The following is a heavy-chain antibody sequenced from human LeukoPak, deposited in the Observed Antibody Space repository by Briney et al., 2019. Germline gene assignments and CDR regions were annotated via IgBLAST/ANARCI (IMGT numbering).Heavy chain of an antibody. J-gene: IGHJ6*03. CDR3: ARGYYDFVWGYMDV. CDR1: GFTFSNSE. V-gene: IGHV3-48*03. D-gene: IGHD3-16*01. CDR2: ISSSGSTI. Sequence: PGGSLRPSCAASGFTFSNSEMTWVRQAPGKGLEWVSYISSSGSTIYYADSVKGRFTISRDNAKNSLYLQMNSLRDEDTAVYYCARGYYDFVWGYMDVWGKGTTVTISS.